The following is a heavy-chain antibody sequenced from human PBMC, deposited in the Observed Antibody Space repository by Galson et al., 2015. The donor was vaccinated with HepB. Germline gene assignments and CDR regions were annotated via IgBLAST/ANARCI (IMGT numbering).Heavy chain of an antibody. Sequence: SVKVSCKASGGTFSSYAISWVRQAPGQGLEWMGRIIPILGIANYAQKFQGRVTITADKSTSTAYMELRSLRSDDTAVYYCARDLWFGELEGYWGQGTLVTVSS. CDR3: ARDLWFGELEGY. CDR2: IIPILGIA. V-gene: IGHV1-69*04. CDR1: GGTFSSYA. J-gene: IGHJ4*02. D-gene: IGHD3-10*01.